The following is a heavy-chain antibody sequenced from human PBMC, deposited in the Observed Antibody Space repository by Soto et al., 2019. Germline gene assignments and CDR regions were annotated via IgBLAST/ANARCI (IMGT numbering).Heavy chain of an antibody. V-gene: IGHV3-53*02. Sequence: EVQLVETGGGLIQPGGSLRLSCAASGFTVSSSYMSWVRQAPGKGLEWVSVIYSGGSTYYADSVKGRFTISRDNSKNTLYLQMNSLRAEDTAVYYCARGDGGNSVPYYYYGMDVWGQGTTVTVSS. CDR2: IYSGGST. CDR3: ARGDGGNSVPYYYYGMDV. J-gene: IGHJ6*02. D-gene: IGHD2-21*02. CDR1: GFTVSSSY.